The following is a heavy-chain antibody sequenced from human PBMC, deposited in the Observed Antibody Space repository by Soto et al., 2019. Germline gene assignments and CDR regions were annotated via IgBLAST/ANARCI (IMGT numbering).Heavy chain of an antibody. Sequence: SETLSLTCTVSGGSISSYYWSWIRQPPGKGLEWIGYVYYSGSTNYNPSLKSRLTISVDTSKNQFSLQLSSVTAADTAVYHCARAPRGGSFLYFDYWGQGTLVTVSS. V-gene: IGHV4-59*01. D-gene: IGHD2-15*01. CDR2: VYYSGST. CDR3: ARAPRGGSFLYFDY. J-gene: IGHJ4*02. CDR1: GGSISSYY.